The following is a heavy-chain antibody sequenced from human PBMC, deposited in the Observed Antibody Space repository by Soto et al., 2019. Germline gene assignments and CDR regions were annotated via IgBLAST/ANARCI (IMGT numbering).Heavy chain of an antibody. Sequence: EVQLVESGGGLVKPGGSLRLSCAASGFTFSNAWMNWVRQAPGKGLEWVGRIKSKTDGGTTDYAAPVKGRFTISRDDSKNTLYLQMNSLKTEDTAVYYCTTDLEQLPPAFDAFDIWGQGTMVTVSS. CDR3: TTDLEQLPPAFDAFDI. CDR2: IKSKTDGGTT. V-gene: IGHV3-15*07. J-gene: IGHJ3*02. D-gene: IGHD5-18*01. CDR1: GFTFSNAW.